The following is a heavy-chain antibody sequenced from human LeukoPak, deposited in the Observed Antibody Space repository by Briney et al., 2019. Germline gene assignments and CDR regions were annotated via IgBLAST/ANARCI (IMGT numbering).Heavy chain of an antibody. J-gene: IGHJ4*02. CDR2: INSDGSSI. D-gene: IGHD6-19*01. CDR1: GFAFSDNW. Sequence: GGSLRLSCAASGFAFSDNWMHWVRQAPGKGLEWVSAINSDGSSINYAGSVQGRFTISRDNAKNMLYLQMDSLRAEDTSVYYCTSPPSIAVADPFDSWGQGTLVTVSS. CDR3: TSPPSIAVADPFDS. V-gene: IGHV3-74*01.